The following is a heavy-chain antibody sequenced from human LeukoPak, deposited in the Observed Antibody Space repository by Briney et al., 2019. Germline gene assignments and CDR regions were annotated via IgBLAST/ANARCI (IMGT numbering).Heavy chain of an antibody. CDR1: GGTFSSYA. Sequence: ASVKVSCKASGGTFSSYAISWVRQAPGQGLEWMGWTSAYNGNTNYAQKLQGRVTMTTDTSTSTAYMELRSLRSDDTAVYYCARDVLAYYYDSSGYYPLGRWGQGTLVTVSS. V-gene: IGHV1-18*01. CDR3: ARDVLAYYYDSSGYYPLGR. J-gene: IGHJ4*02. D-gene: IGHD3-22*01. CDR2: TSAYNGNT.